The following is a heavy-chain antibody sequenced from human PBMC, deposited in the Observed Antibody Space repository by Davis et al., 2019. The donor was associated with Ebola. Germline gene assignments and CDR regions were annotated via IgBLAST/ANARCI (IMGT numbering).Heavy chain of an antibody. J-gene: IGHJ4*02. CDR2: ISYDESYE. Sequence: GGSLRLSCAASGFTFSAYTMHWVRQAPGKGLEWVAMISYDESYEHYGDSVKGRFTISRDNPKNTLHLQMNSLRVEDTAVYYCAKDDASTWDQTFDYWGQGTLVTVSS. D-gene: IGHD6-13*01. CDR3: AKDDASTWDQTFDY. CDR1: GFTFSAYT. V-gene: IGHV3-30*04.